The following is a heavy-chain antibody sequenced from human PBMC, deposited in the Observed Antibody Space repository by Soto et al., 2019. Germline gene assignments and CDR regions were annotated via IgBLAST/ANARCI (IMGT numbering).Heavy chain of an antibody. CDR1: GYSISSGYY. CDR3: ARDSDDLDILTVANWFDP. D-gene: IGHD3-9*01. CDR2: IYHSGST. Sequence: SETLSLTCAVSGYSISSGYYWGWIRQPPGKGLEWIGSIYHSGSTYYNPSLKSRVTISVDTSKNQFSLKLSSVTAADTAVYYCARDSDDLDILTVANWFDPWGQGTLVTVTS. V-gene: IGHV4-38-2*02. J-gene: IGHJ5*02.